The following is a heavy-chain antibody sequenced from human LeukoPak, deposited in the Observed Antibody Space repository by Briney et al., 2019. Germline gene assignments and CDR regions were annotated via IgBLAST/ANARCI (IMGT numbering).Heavy chain of an antibody. CDR3: VWNSEHYFDF. CDR1: GSTFTNAW. Sequence: GGSLRLSCAASGSTFTNAWMSWVRQAPGKGLEWVGRIKNKGEGETTDYAAPVKGRFTISRDDSENTLFLQMHSLETEDTALYYCVWNSEHYFDFWGQGSLVTVYS. V-gene: IGHV3-15*01. D-gene: IGHD1-7*01. CDR2: IKNKGEGETT. J-gene: IGHJ4*02.